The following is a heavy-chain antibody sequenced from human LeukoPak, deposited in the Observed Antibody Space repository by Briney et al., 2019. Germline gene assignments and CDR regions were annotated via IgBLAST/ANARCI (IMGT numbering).Heavy chain of an antibody. J-gene: IGHJ4*02. V-gene: IGHV3-23*01. D-gene: IGHD3-22*01. CDR2: IYENGGTT. Sequence: GGSLRLSCAASGFTFRSHAMSWVRQAPEKGLEFVSGIYENGGTTYYADSVKGRFSISRDNSKNTLYLQMNSLRAEDTAVYYCARSFTLPEDDYYDSSGYGNGYFDYWGQGTLVTVSS. CDR1: GFTFRSHA. CDR3: ARSFTLPEDDYYDSSGYGNGYFDY.